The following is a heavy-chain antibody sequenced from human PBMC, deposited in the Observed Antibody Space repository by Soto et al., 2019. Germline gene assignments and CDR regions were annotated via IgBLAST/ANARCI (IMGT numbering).Heavy chain of an antibody. CDR3: AREIVTAGGNNYFDP. CDR2: VYHTWDT. CDR1: GGTVASSHW. J-gene: IGHJ5*02. V-gene: IGHV4-4*02. D-gene: IGHD2-21*02. Sequence: QVQLQESGPRLVKPSGSLSLTCGVSGGTVASSHWWSWVRQSPGGGLEWIWNVYHTWDTNFNPSLQTRVNISVDKSNNRFSLRLNSLTAADTAVYFCAREIVTAGGNNYFDPWGPGTLVTVSS.